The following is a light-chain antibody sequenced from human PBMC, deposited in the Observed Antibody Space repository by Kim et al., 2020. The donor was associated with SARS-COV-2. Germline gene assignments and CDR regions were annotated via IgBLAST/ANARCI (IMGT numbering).Light chain of an antibody. V-gene: IGLV2-14*03. CDR1: ITDGGYFNY. CDR3: TSYTTGSTWV. J-gene: IGLJ3*02. CDR2: DVS. Sequence: GQSIPIPCTETITDGGYFNYVSWYQRHPGKAPKFMIYDVSNRPSGVSNRFSGSKSGNTASLTISGLQAEDEADYYCTSYTTGSTWVFGGGTKVTVL.